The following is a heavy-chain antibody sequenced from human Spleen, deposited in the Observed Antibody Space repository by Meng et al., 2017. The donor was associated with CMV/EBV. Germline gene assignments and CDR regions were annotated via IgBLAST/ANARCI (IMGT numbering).Heavy chain of an antibody. D-gene: IGHD6-6*01. CDR3: ARVGSQSSSSLTFDS. Sequence: SGASMTRGRYYWSWIRQHPGKGLEWIGYIYYSGTSFYNPSLKSRLTISVDASKKQFSLELTSVSAADTAVYYCARVGSQSSSSLTFDSWGQGILVTVSS. CDR2: IYYSGTS. V-gene: IGHV4-31*02. J-gene: IGHJ4*02. CDR1: GASMTRGRYY.